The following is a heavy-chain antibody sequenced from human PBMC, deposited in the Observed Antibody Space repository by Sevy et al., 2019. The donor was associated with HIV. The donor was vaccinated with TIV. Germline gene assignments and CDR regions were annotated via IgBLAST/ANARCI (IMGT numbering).Heavy chain of an antibody. CDR2: IRGKEYGGTT. CDR3: SRGGSGSYTVGFY. Sequence: GGSLRLSCTGSGFTFGDYAMSWFRQAPGKGLEWVGFIRGKEYGGTTEYAASVKGRFTISRDDSKNTASLQMNSLKTEDTGVYYCSRGGSGSYTVGFYWGQGTLVTVSS. CDR1: GFTFGDYA. D-gene: IGHD3-10*01. J-gene: IGHJ4*02. V-gene: IGHV3-49*03.